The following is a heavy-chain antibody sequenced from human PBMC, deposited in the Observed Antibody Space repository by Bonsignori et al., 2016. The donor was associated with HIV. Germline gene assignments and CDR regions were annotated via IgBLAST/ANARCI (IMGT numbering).Heavy chain of an antibody. CDR3: ARVPEGPILHWYFDL. J-gene: IGHJ2*01. V-gene: IGHV1-18*01. CDR2: ISDYNGNT. D-gene: IGHD1-14*01. Sequence: WVRQAPGQGLEWMGWISDYNGNTNYAQKFLGRVTVTTDTSTSTAYMELRSLRSDDTAVYYCARVPEGPILHWYFDLWGRGTLVTVSS.